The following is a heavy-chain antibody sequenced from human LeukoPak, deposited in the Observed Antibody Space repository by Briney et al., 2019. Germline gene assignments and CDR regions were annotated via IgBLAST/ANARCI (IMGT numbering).Heavy chain of an antibody. CDR3: ARGWYVVSIYYYYMDA. Sequence: ASVKVSCKASGYTFTSYGISWVRQAPGQGLEWMGWISAYNGNTNYAQKLQGRVTMTTDTSTSTAYMELRSLRSDDTAVYYCARGWYVVSIYYYYMDAWGKGTTVTVSS. D-gene: IGHD6-19*01. CDR2: ISAYNGNT. CDR1: GYTFTSYG. V-gene: IGHV1-18*01. J-gene: IGHJ6*03.